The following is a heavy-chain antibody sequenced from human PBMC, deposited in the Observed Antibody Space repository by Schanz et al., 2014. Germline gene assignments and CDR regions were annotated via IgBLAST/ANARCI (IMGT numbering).Heavy chain of an antibody. V-gene: IGHV3-48*01. CDR2: ISSSSGTI. CDR1: GFTFSNYG. J-gene: IGHJ4*02. CDR3: AREDCSATSCYFRY. D-gene: IGHD2-21*01. Sequence: EVQLVESGGGVVQPGGSLRLSCAASGFTFSNYGMNWVRQAPEKGLEWVSYISSSSGTIYYADSVKGRFTISRDNPKKTLYLQMNSLRSEDTAVYYCAREDCSATSCYFRYWGQGTLVTVSS.